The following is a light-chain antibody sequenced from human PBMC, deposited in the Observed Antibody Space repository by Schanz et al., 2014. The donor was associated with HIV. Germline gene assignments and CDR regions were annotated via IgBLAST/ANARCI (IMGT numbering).Light chain of an antibody. CDR2: DTS. J-gene: IGKJ4*01. CDR3: QQRGSWPLT. Sequence: EIVLTQSPGTLSLSPGERATLSCRASQSVSSSYLAWYQQKPGQAPRLLIYDTSNRATGIPARFCGSGSGTDFTLSISNLEPEDSAVYYCQQRGSWPLTFGGGTKVEIE. V-gene: IGKV3D-20*02. CDR1: QSVSSSY.